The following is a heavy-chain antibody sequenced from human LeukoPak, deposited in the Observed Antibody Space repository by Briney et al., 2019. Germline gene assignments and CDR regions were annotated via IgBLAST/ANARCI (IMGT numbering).Heavy chain of an antibody. CDR3: ARKGGSRFLGRYKYYGLDV. J-gene: IGHJ6*02. CDR1: GFTFSSYA. D-gene: IGHD3-3*01. V-gene: IGHV3-30-3*01. Sequence: GRSLRLSCAASGFTFSSYAMHWVRQAPGKGLEWVAVISYDGSNKYYADSVKGRFTISRDNSKNTLYLQMNSLRVEDTAVYYCARKGGSRFLGRYKYYGLDVWGQGTTVTVS. CDR2: ISYDGSNK.